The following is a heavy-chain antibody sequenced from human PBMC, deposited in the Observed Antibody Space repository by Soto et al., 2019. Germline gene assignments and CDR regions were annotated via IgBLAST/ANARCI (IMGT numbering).Heavy chain of an antibody. CDR1: GYTFTSYG. CDR2: ISTYNGNT. Sequence: QVQVMQSGAEVKKPGASVKVSCKASGYTFTSYGISWVRQAPGQGLEWMGWISTYNGNTNYAQKLQGRVTMTTDTSTSTADMELRSRRSDDTAVYYCGRDLDQSVFYYGRDVWGQGTTVTVSS. V-gene: IGHV1-18*01. D-gene: IGHD2-2*01. CDR3: GRDLDQSVFYYGRDV. J-gene: IGHJ6*02.